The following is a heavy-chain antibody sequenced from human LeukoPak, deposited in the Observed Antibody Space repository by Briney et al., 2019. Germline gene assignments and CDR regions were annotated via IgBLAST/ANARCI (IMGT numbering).Heavy chain of an antibody. Sequence: SQTLSLTCTVSGGSISSGSYYWGWIRQPAGKGLEWIGRIYTSGSTDYNPSLKSRVTISVDTSKNQFSLKLSSVTAADTAVYYCARNPYYYDSSGLIDYWGQGTLVTVSS. J-gene: IGHJ4*02. D-gene: IGHD3-22*01. CDR3: ARNPYYYDSSGLIDY. V-gene: IGHV4-61*02. CDR2: IYTSGST. CDR1: GGSISSGSYY.